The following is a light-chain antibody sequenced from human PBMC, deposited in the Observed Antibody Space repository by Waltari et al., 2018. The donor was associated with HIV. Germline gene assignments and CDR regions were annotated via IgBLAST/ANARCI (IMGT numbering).Light chain of an antibody. CDR1: NIGSKS. Sequence: SYVLTQPPSVSVAPGTTARITCGGNNIGSKSGHWYQQKPGQAPVLVIYYDSDRPSGIPERFSGSNSGNTATLTISRVEAGDEVDYYCQVWDSSSDHHYVFGTGTKVTVL. V-gene: IGLV3-21*04. CDR2: YDS. J-gene: IGLJ1*01. CDR3: QVWDSSSDHHYV.